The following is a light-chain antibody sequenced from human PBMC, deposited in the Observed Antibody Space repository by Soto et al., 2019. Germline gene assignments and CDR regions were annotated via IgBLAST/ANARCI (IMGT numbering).Light chain of an antibody. CDR2: GAS. Sequence: DIQMTQSPSSLSASVGDRVTITCQASQDIRKYLNWYQQKPGRAPKLLIYGASNLETGVPSRFSGSGYGTDFTFTIXXLXXXXXXXXYCQHYDNLPPFTFGPGTKVAIK. CDR1: QDIRKY. CDR3: QHYDNLPPFT. J-gene: IGKJ3*01. V-gene: IGKV1-33*01.